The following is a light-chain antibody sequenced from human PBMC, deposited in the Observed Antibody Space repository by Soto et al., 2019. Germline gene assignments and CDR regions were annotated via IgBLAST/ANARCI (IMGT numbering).Light chain of an antibody. CDR2: QAS. Sequence: DIQMTQSPSTLSESVGDRVTXXXXXSQSMSSWLAWYQQKPGKAPKLLIYQASSLQSGVPSRFSGSGSGTDFTLTISRLEPEDFAVYYCQQYGSSPRWTFGQGTKVDI. CDR3: QQYGSSPRWT. J-gene: IGKJ1*01. CDR1: QSMSSW. V-gene: IGKV1-5*03.